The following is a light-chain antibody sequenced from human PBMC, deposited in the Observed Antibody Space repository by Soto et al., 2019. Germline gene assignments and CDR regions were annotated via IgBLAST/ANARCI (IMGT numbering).Light chain of an antibody. CDR2: DVN. J-gene: IGLJ2*01. V-gene: IGLV2-11*01. Sequence: QSALTQPRSVSGSPGHSVTISCTGTSSDVGGYTYVSWYQQHPDKAPKLLIHDVNKRPSGVPDRFSGSKSGNAASLTISGLQAEDEATYYCCSYAGPQSFEVFGGGTTLTVL. CDR1: SSDVGGYTY. CDR3: CSYAGPQSFEV.